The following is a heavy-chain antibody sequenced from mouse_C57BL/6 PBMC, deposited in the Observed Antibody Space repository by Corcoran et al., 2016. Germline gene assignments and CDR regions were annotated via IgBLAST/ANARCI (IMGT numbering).Heavy chain of an antibody. CDR1: GYTFTEYT. Sequence: QVQLQQSGAELVKPGASVKLSCKASGYTFTEYTIHWVKQRSGQGLEWIGWFYPGSGSIKYNEKFKDKATLTADKSSSTVYMELSRLTSEDSAVDFCTRHPPYYRNYVNYFDDWGQGTTLTVSS. CDR3: TRHPPYYRNYVNYFDD. V-gene: IGHV1-62-2*01. D-gene: IGHD2-5*01. CDR2: FYPGSGSI. J-gene: IGHJ2*01.